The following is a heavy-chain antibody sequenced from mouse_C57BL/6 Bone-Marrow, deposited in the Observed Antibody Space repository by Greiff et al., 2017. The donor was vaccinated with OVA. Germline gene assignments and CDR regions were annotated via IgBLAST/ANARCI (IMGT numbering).Heavy chain of an antibody. CDR2: ISDGGSYT. J-gene: IGHJ3*01. CDR1: GFTFSSYA. D-gene: IGHD4-1*01. Sequence: EVQLVEPGGGLVKPGGSLKLSCAASGFTFSSYAMSWVRQPPAKRLEGVATISDGGSYTYYPDHVKGRFTISRDNAKNNLYPQMSHLKSENTAMYYCARPNWVAWFAYWGQGTLVTVSA. V-gene: IGHV5-4*01. CDR3: ARPNWVAWFAY.